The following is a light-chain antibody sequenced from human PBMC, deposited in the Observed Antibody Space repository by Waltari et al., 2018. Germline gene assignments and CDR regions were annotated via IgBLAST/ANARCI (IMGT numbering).Light chain of an antibody. CDR3: LQQFNYPWT. J-gene: IGKJ1*01. Sequence: AIQMTQSPSSLSASVGVRVNITCRASQAIRNDLGWYQQKPGEAPKLLIYAASTLQSGVPSRFSGSGSVTDFTLTISSLQPEDFAIYYCLQQFNYPWTFGQGTRVEIK. CDR2: AAS. CDR1: QAIRND. V-gene: IGKV1-6*01.